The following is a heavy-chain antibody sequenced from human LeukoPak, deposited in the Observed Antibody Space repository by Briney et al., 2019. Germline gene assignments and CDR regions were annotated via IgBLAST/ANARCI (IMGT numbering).Heavy chain of an antibody. CDR2: IYSSGST. CDR1: GGSISSYS. D-gene: IGHD3-22*01. V-gene: IGHV4-4*07. CDR3: ARTPIYYFDNSGYYN. J-gene: IGHJ4*02. Sequence: SETLSLTCSVSGGSISSYSWSWIRQPAGKGLEWIGRIYSSGSTSYNPSLKSRVTMSVDTSKKQFSLRLSSVTAADTAVYYCARTPIYYFDNSGYYNWGQGTLVTVSS.